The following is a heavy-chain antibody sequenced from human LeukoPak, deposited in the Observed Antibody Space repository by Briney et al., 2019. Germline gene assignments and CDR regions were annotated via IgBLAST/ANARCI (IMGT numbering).Heavy chain of an antibody. Sequence: GGSLRLSCAASGFTFSSYAMSWVRQAPGKGLEWVSAISGSGGSTYYADSVKGRFTISRDNSKNTLYLQMNSLRAEDTAVYYCARGYIIGPTTDYWGQGTLVTVSS. V-gene: IGHV3-23*01. CDR3: ARGYIIGPTTDY. D-gene: IGHD3/OR15-3a*01. J-gene: IGHJ4*02. CDR2: ISGSGGST. CDR1: GFTFSSYA.